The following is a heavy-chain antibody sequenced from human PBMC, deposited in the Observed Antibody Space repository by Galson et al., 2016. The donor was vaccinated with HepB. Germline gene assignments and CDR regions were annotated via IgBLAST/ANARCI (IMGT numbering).Heavy chain of an antibody. CDR3: AKESTHGNFRQYYLGN. CDR2: ISGISDGT. Sequence: SLRLSCAASGFTFSIYAMNWVRQAPGKGPEWVSAISGISDGTYYADSVKDRFTISRDDSKNTLFLQLNSLRAEDTAVYYCAKESTHGNFRQYYLGNWGLGTLVTVSS. J-gene: IGHJ4*01. CDR1: GFTFSIYA. D-gene: IGHD2/OR15-2a*01. V-gene: IGHV3-23*01.